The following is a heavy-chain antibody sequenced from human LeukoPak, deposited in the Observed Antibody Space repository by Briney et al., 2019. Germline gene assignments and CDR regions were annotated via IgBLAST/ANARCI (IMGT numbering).Heavy chain of an antibody. CDR1: GGSISSHY. V-gene: IGHV4-59*11. D-gene: IGHD2-2*02. CDR2: IYYSGST. Sequence: SETLSLTCTVSGGSISSHYWSWIRQPPGKGLEWIGYIYYSGSTNYNPSLKSRVTTSVDTSKNQFSLKLSSVTAADTAVYYCARVFGCSSTSCYTGGAFDIWGQGTMVTVSS. J-gene: IGHJ3*02. CDR3: ARVFGCSSTSCYTGGAFDI.